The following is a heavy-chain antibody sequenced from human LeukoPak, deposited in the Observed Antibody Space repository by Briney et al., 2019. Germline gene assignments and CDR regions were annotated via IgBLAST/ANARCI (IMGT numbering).Heavy chain of an antibody. Sequence: PGGSLRLSCAASGFTFSSYAMSWVRQAPGKGLEWVSAIRGSGGSTYYADSVKGRFTISRDNSKNALYLQMNSLRAEDTAVYYCAKRRAVAGKGDYWGQGTLVTVSS. CDR2: IRGSGGST. J-gene: IGHJ4*02. CDR3: AKRRAVAGKGDY. D-gene: IGHD6-19*01. CDR1: GFTFSSYA. V-gene: IGHV3-23*01.